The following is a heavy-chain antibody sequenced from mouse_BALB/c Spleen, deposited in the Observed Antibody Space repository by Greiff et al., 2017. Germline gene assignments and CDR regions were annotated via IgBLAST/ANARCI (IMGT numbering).Heavy chain of an antibody. D-gene: IGHD1-1*01. J-gene: IGHJ4*01. CDR1: GYAFTSYN. Sequence: VQLKESGPELVKPGASVKVSCKASGYAFTSYNMYWVKQSHGKSLEWIGYIDPYNGGTSYNQKFKGKATLTVDKSSSTAYMHLNSLTSEDSAVYYCARGEITTVVATMDYWGQGTSVTVSS. V-gene: IGHV1S135*01. CDR3: ARGEITTVVATMDY. CDR2: IDPYNGGT.